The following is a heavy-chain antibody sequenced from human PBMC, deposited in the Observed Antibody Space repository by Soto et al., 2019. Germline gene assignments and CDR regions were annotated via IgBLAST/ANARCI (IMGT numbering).Heavy chain of an antibody. Sequence: SQTLSLTCAISGDSVSSNSAAWSWIRQSTSRGLEWLGRTFYRSKWYNDYAVSVKGRITINPDTSKNLFSLQLNSVTPEDTAVYYCAKEGGNHYYYYAMDVWGQGTTVTVS. J-gene: IGHJ6*02. D-gene: IGHD1-26*01. V-gene: IGHV6-1*01. CDR3: AKEGGNHYYYYAMDV. CDR2: TFYRSKWYN. CDR1: GDSVSSNSAA.